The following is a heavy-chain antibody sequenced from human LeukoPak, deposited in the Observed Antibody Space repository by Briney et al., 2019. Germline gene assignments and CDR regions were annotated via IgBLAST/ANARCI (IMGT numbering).Heavy chain of an antibody. CDR2: ISYDGSNK. Sequence: GRSLRLSCAASGFTFSSYAMHWVRQAPGKGLEWVAVISYDGSNKYYADSVKGRFTISRDNSKNALYLQMNSLRAEGTAVYYCARDVTFGSYCSSTSCQGIFWGQGTLVTVSS. CDR3: ARDVTFGSYCSSTSCQGIF. CDR1: GFTFSSYA. V-gene: IGHV3-30*01. D-gene: IGHD2-2*01. J-gene: IGHJ4*02.